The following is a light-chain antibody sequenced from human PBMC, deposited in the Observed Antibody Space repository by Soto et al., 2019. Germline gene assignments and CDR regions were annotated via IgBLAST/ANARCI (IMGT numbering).Light chain of an antibody. CDR1: RSIVRW. J-gene: IGKJ1*01. V-gene: IGKV1-5*01. Sequence: DIQMTQSPSTLSASVGDRVTITCRASRSIVRWLAWYQQKPGNAPKLLIRDASTLESGVPSRFIGSGSGTEVTLTISSLQPDDFATYYCQQYHFFWTFGQGTQVEIK. CDR2: DAS. CDR3: QQYHFFWT.